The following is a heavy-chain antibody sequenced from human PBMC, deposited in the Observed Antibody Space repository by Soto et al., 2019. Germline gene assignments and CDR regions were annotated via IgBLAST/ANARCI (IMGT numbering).Heavy chain of an antibody. J-gene: IGHJ6*02. CDR2: ISYDGSNK. CDR1: GFTFSSYA. Sequence: GGSLRLSCAASGFTFSSYAMHWVRQAPGKGLEWVAIISYDGSNKYYADSVKGRFTISRDNSKNTLYLQMNSLRAEDTAVYYCAIVLRPYYHCCMDVCCQGTTVTVSS. CDR3: AIVLRPYYHCCMDV. D-gene: IGHD6-6*01. V-gene: IGHV3-30-3*01.